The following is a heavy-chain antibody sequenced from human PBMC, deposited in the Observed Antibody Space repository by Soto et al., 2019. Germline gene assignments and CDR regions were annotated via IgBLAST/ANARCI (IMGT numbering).Heavy chain of an antibody. V-gene: IGHV1-8*01. D-gene: IGHD3-16*01. CDR3: ARGNPFNYAGFDV. Sequence: QAHLEQSGAELKRPGASVTVYCKASGYTFSDFDINWLRQASGQGPEWMGWMNAKSGDTFFPQRFRGKFNMTWDTSVSTAYMEVGILTSHDTAIYYCARGNPFNYAGFDVWGQGTTVAVSS. CDR1: GYTFSDFD. J-gene: IGHJ6*02. CDR2: MNAKSGDT.